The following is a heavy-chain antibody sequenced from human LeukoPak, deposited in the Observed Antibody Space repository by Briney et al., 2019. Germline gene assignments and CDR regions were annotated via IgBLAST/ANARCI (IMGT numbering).Heavy chain of an antibody. D-gene: IGHD2-15*01. CDR3: ARARYCSGGSCYHGAFDI. J-gene: IGHJ3*02. Sequence: GGSLRLSCAASGFTVSSNYMSWVRQAPGKGLEWVSVIYSGGSTYYADSVKGRFTVSRDNSKNTLYLQMNSLRAEDTAVYYCARARYCSGGSCYHGAFDIWGQGTMVTVSS. CDR1: GFTVSSNY. V-gene: IGHV3-53*01. CDR2: IYSGGST.